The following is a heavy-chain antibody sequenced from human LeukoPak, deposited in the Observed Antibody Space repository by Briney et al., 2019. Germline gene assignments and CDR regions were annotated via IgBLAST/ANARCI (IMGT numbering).Heavy chain of an antibody. J-gene: IGHJ5*02. CDR1: GFTVNNNY. Sequence: PGGSLRLSCAASGFTVNNNYMSWVRQAPGKGLEWVSIIYSGGSTYYTDSVKGRFTISRDNAKNSLYLQMNSLRAEDTAVYYCARDLPGGKGWFDPWGQGTLVTVSS. D-gene: IGHD2-15*01. V-gene: IGHV3-53*01. CDR2: IYSGGST. CDR3: ARDLPGGKGWFDP.